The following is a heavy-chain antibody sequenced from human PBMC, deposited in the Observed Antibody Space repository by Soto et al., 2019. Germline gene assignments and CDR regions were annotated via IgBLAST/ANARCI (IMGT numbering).Heavy chain of an antibody. V-gene: IGHV3-30*18. CDR1: GFTFSSYG. CDR3: AKDLYSSSWYSYDVGMDV. Sequence: QVQLVESGGSVVQPGRSLRLSCAASGFTFSSYGMHWVRQAPGKGLEWVAVISYDGSNKYYADSVKGRFTISRDNSKNTLYLQMNSLRAEDTAVYYCAKDLYSSSWYSYDVGMDVWGQGTTVTVSS. D-gene: IGHD6-13*01. J-gene: IGHJ6*02. CDR2: ISYDGSNK.